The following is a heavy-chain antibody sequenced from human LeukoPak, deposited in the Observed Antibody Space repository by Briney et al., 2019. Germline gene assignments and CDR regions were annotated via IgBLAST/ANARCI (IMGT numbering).Heavy chain of an antibody. CDR1: GDSMSSYY. Sequence: SETLSLTCTVSGDSMSSYYWSWIRQPAGKGLEWIGRIYTSGSTNYNPSLKSRVTMSVDTSKNQFSLKLSSVTAADTAVYYCAREAYCGGDCYHLFDYWGQGALVTVSS. CDR2: IYTSGST. D-gene: IGHD2-21*02. V-gene: IGHV4-4*07. J-gene: IGHJ4*02. CDR3: AREAYCGGDCYHLFDY.